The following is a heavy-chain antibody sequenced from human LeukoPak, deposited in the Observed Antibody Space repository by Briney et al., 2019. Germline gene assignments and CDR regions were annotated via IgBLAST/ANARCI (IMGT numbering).Heavy chain of an antibody. CDR2: INHSGST. Sequence: SETLSLTCAVYGGSFSGYYWSWIRQPPGKGLEWIGEINHSGSTNYNPSLKSRVTISVDTSKSQFSLKLSSVTAADTAVYYCARVKGSCSSSSCLTIDYWGQGTLVTVSS. CDR3: ARVKGSCSSSSCLTIDY. CDR1: GGSFSGYY. D-gene: IGHD6-6*01. V-gene: IGHV4-34*01. J-gene: IGHJ4*02.